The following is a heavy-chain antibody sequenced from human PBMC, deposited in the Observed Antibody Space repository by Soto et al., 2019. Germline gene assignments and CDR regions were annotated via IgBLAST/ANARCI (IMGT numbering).Heavy chain of an antibody. D-gene: IGHD1-26*01. CDR2: ISGSGGST. J-gene: IGHJ4*02. V-gene: IGHV3-23*01. Sequence: GGSLRLSCAASGFTFSSYAMSWVRQAPGKGLEWVSAISGSGGSTYYADSVKGRFTISRDNSKNTLCLQMNSLRAEDTAVYYCEKSRWEIPKAHFDYWGQGTLVTVSS. CDR3: EKSRWEIPKAHFDY. CDR1: GFTFSSYA.